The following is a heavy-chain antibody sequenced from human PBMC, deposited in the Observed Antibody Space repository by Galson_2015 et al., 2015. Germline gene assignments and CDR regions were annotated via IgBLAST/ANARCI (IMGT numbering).Heavy chain of an antibody. CDR1: GFTLSSYG. CDR2: IWYDGSNK. Sequence: SLRLSCAASGFTLSSYGMHWVRQAPGKGLEWVAVIWYDGSNKYYADSVKGRFTISRDNSKNTLYLQMDSLRAEDTAVYYCARDGSRSSGWYLGGLHYWGQGTLVTVSS. V-gene: IGHV3-33*01. J-gene: IGHJ4*02. D-gene: IGHD6-19*01. CDR3: ARDGSRSSGWYLGGLHY.